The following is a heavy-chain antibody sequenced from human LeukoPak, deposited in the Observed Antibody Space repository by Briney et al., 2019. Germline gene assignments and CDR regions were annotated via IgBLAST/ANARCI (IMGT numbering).Heavy chain of an antibody. J-gene: IGHJ4*02. V-gene: IGHV3-23*01. Sequence: GGSLRLSCAASGFTFSIYAMSWVRQTPGKGLGWVSTISGSGDTTYYADSVKGRFTISRDNSKNTLYLQMNSLRAEDTAVYYCARVRFGELLEENFDYWGQGTLVTVSS. CDR1: GFTFSIYA. CDR3: ARVRFGELLEENFDY. CDR2: ISGSGDTT. D-gene: IGHD3-10*01.